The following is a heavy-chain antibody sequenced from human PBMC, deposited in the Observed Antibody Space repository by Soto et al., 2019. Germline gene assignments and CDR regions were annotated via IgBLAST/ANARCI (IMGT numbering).Heavy chain of an antibody. D-gene: IGHD7-27*01. CDR1: GFILSDCA. V-gene: IGHV3-48*01. J-gene: IGHJ6*03. CDR3: ARDLSWGSNWYYYMDV. CDR2: ISSSSSVI. Sequence: EVQLVESGGGLVQPGGSLRLSCATSGFILSDCAMNWVRQAPGKGLEWVSYISSSSSVIDYADSVKGRFTVSRDNARNSLYLQMNSLRAEDTAVSDCARDLSWGSNWYYYMDVWGKGTTVTVSS.